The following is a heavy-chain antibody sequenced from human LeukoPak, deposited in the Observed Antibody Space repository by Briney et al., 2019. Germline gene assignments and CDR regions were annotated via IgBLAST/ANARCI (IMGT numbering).Heavy chain of an antibody. V-gene: IGHV1-2*02. CDR3: ARGPLNWGSKHWYFDL. D-gene: IGHD7-27*01. Sequence: ASVKVSFKASGYTFTGYYMHWVRQAPGQGLEWMGWINPNSGGTNYAQKFQGRVTMTRDTSISTAYMELSRLRSDDTAVYYCARGPLNWGSKHWYFDLWGRGTLVTVSS. CDR1: GYTFTGYY. J-gene: IGHJ2*01. CDR2: INPNSGGT.